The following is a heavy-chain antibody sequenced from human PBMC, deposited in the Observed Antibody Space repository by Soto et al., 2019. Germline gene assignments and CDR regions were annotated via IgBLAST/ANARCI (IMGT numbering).Heavy chain of an antibody. CDR3: GRRGKMWRLRLGHDY. D-gene: IGHD5-12*01. Sequence: QVQLQQWGAGLLKPSETLSLTCAVYGGSFSGYYWSWIRQPPGKGLEWIGEINHSGSTNYNPSLKGRVHITAGTSKNQFSLKLGSVTAADTAVYYWGRRGKMWRLRLGHDYWGQGTLVTVSS. CDR2: INHSGST. CDR1: GGSFSGYY. J-gene: IGHJ4*02. V-gene: IGHV4-34*01.